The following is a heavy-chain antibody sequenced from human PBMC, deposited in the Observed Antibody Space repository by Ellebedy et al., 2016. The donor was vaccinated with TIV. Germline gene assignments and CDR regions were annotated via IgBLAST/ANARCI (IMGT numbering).Heavy chain of an antibody. Sequence: GESLKISCAVSGFALRNYAMHWVRQVPGKGLEWVALIWHDGTHKYYADSVRGRFTISRDSSKNTMSLQMDGLRVEDTALYYCAREPRQGHSERPPSDYFDYWGQGTLVTVSS. CDR1: GFALRNYA. V-gene: IGHV3-33*01. CDR2: IWHDGTHK. CDR3: AREPRQGHSERPPSDYFDY. J-gene: IGHJ4*02.